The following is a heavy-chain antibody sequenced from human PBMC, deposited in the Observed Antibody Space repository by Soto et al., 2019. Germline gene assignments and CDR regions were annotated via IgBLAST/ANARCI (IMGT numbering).Heavy chain of an antibody. J-gene: IGHJ3*02. CDR3: ARGVPYSSSWRGQAFDI. CDR2: INHSGST. Sequence: QVQLQQWGAGLLKPSETLSLTCAVYGGSFSGYYWSWIRQPPGKGLEWIGEINHSGSTNYNPSLNSRVTISVESSTNQFSLKLSSVTAADTAVYYCARGVPYSSSWRGQAFDIWGQGTMVTVSS. D-gene: IGHD6-13*01. V-gene: IGHV4-34*01. CDR1: GGSFSGYY.